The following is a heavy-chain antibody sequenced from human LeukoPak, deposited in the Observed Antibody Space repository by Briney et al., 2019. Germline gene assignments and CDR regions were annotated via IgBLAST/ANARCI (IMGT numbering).Heavy chain of an antibody. Sequence: AASVKVSCKASGYTFTSYDINWVRQATGQGLEWKGWMNPNSGNTGYAQKFQGRVTMTRNTSISTAYMELSSLRSEDTAVYYCARGSKRRDGYNAFDIWGQGTMVTVSS. CDR1: GYTFTSYD. V-gene: IGHV1-8*01. CDR2: MNPNSGNT. CDR3: ARGSKRRDGYNAFDI. J-gene: IGHJ3*02. D-gene: IGHD5-24*01.